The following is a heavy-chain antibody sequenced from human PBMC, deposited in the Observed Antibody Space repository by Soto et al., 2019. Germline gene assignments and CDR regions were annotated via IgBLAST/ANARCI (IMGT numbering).Heavy chain of an antibody. CDR1: GGSISSSSYY. J-gene: IGHJ4*02. D-gene: IGHD5-18*01. Sequence: SETLSLTCTVCGGSISSSSYYWGWIRQPPGKGLEWIGSIYYSGSTYYNPSLKSRVTISVDTSKNQFSLKLSSVTAADTAVYYCARQDQRGYSYGFDYWGQGTLVTVSS. CDR2: IYYSGST. V-gene: IGHV4-39*01. CDR3: ARQDQRGYSYGFDY.